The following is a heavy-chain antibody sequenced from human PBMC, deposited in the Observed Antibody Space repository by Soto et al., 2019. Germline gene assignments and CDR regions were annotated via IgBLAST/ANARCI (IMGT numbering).Heavy chain of an antibody. CDR2: IWYDGSNK. Sequence: GGSLRLSCAASGFTFSSYGMHWVRQAPGKGLEWVAVIWYDGSNKYYADSVKGRFTISRDNSKNTLYLQMNSLRAEDTAVYYFARDDSIRLYYYGMDVWGQGTTVTVSS. D-gene: IGHD3-3*02. CDR1: GFTFSSYG. CDR3: ARDDSIRLYYYGMDV. V-gene: IGHV3-33*01. J-gene: IGHJ6*02.